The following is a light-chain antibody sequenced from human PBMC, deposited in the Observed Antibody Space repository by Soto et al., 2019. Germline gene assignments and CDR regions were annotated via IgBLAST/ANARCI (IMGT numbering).Light chain of an antibody. Sequence: EIVLTQFPGTLSLSPGERATLSCRASQSVSSSYLAWYQQKPGQAPRLLIYGASSRATGIPDRFSGSGSGTDFTLTISRLEPEDFAVYYCQHYRSSPPRYTFGQGTKLEIK. J-gene: IGKJ2*01. CDR1: QSVSSSY. CDR2: GAS. CDR3: QHYRSSPPRYT. V-gene: IGKV3-20*01.